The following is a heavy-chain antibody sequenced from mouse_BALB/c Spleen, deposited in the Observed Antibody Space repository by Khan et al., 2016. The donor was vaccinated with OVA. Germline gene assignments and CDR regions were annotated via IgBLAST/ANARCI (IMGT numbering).Heavy chain of an antibody. J-gene: IGHJ4*01. CDR1: GYSITTNDA. CDR2: ISYSGRT. V-gene: IGHV3-2*02. D-gene: IGHD1-1*01. Sequence: EVKLEESGPGLEKPSQSLSITCNVTGYSITTNDAWDWMRQFPGNKMGRRGYISYSGRTRYNPSLKSRISITLETSKNKFFLQLNSVTTEDTATYYCARPPYFGYAVDYWGQGTSVTVSS. CDR3: ARPPYFGYAVDY.